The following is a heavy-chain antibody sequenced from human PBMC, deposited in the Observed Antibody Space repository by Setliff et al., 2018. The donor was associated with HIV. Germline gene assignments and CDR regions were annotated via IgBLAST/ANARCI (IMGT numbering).Heavy chain of an antibody. D-gene: IGHD3-22*01. CDR2: IYPGDSDT. CDR3: ARRKDDSSGSYRPHGAFDI. Sequence: PGESLKISCKGSGYSFTGYWIVWARQMPGKGLEWMGIIYPGDSDTRYSPSFQGQVTISADKSISTAYLQWSSLKASDTAMYYCARRKDDSSGSYRPHGAFDIWGQGTMVTVSS. V-gene: IGHV5-51*01. CDR1: GYSFTGYW. J-gene: IGHJ3*02.